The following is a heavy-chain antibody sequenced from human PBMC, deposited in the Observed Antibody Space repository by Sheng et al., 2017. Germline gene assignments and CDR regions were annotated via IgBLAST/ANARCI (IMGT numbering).Heavy chain of an antibody. CDR2: IRYDGSNK. J-gene: IGHJ6*03. CDR1: GFTFSSYG. D-gene: IGHD1-1*01. Sequence: QVQLVESGGGVVQPGGSLRLSCAASGFTFSSYGMHWVRQAPGKGLEWVAFIRYDGSNKYYADSVKGRFTISRDNSKNTLYLQMNSLRAEDTAVYYCVKDMKLDRYYYYMDVWGKGTTV. CDR3: VKDMKLDRYYYYMDV. V-gene: IGHV3-30*02.